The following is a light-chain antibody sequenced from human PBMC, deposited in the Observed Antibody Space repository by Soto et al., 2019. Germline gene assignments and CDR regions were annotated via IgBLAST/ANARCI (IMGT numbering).Light chain of an antibody. CDR1: SSDVAIYDY. Sequence: QSVLTQPASVSGSPGQSITISCTGTSSDVAIYDYVSWYQQHPGKAPKLVIYEVSNRPSGVSNRFSGSKSGNTASLTISGLQAEDEADYYCSSYSSRSTVVFGGGTKLTVL. CDR3: SSYSSRSTVV. V-gene: IGLV2-14*01. CDR2: EVS. J-gene: IGLJ2*01.